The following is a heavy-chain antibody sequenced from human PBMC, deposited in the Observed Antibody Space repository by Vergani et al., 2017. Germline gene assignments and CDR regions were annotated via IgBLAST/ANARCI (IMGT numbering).Heavy chain of an antibody. CDR1: GGSFSGYY. CDR2: INHSGST. V-gene: IGHV4-34*01. Sequence: QVQLQQWGAGLLKPSETLSLTCAVYGGSFSGYYWSWIRQPPGKGLEWIGEINHSGSTNYNPSLKSRVTISVDTSKNRFSLKLSSVTAADTAVYYCARGGSGWYSLYYYGMDVWGQGTTVTVSS. CDR3: ARGGSGWYSLYYYGMDV. J-gene: IGHJ6*02. D-gene: IGHD6-19*01.